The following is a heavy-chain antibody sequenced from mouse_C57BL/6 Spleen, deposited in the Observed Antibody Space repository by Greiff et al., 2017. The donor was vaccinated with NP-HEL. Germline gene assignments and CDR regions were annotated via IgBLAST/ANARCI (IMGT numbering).Heavy chain of an antibody. V-gene: IGHV5-6*01. D-gene: IGHD2-2*01. CDR1: GFTFSSYG. Sequence: EVQRVESGGDLVKPGGSLKLSCAASGFTFSSYGMSWVRQTPDKRLEWVATISSGGSYTYYPDSVKGRFTISIDNAKNTMYLQMSSLKSEDTAMYYCARHEGDYGYVLFAYWGQGTLVTVSA. CDR2: ISSGGSYT. CDR3: ARHEGDYGYVLFAY. J-gene: IGHJ3*01.